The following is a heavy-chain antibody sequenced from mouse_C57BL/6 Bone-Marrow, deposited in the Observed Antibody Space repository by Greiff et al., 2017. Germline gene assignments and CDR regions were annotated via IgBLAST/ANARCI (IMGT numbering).Heavy chain of an antibody. V-gene: IGHV1-81*01. D-gene: IGHD2-3*01. CDR2: IYPRSGNT. J-gene: IGHJ4*01. CDR1: GYTFTSYG. CDR3: ARGGGMMITWDYYAMDY. Sequence: VKLVESGAELARPGASVKLSCKASGYTFTSYGISWVKQRTGQGLEWIGEIYPRSGNTYYNEKFKGKATLTADKSSSTAYMELRSLTSEDSAVYFCARGGGMMITWDYYAMDYWGQGTSGTVSS.